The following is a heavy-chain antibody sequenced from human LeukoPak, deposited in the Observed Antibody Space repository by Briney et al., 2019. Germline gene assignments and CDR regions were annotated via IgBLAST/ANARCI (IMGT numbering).Heavy chain of an antibody. CDR1: GFTFTNYA. CDR3: ARSGLSRFGF. CDR2: ISGSASST. J-gene: IGHJ4*02. D-gene: IGHD2/OR15-2a*01. V-gene: IGHV3-23*01. Sequence: GGSLRLSCATSGFTFTNYAMSWVRQDPGKGLEWVSAISGSASSTYYADSVKGRFTTSRDNSKNTLYLQMNSLRADDTAVYYCARSGLSRFGFWGQGTLVTVSS.